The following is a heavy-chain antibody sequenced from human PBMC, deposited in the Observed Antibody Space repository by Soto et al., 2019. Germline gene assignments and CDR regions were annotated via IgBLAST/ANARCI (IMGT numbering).Heavy chain of an antibody. CDR3: AREEAVAVDY. D-gene: IGHD6-19*01. Sequence: GGSLRLSCAASGFTFSSYSMNWVRQAPGKGLEWVSYISSGSSTIYYADSVKGRFTISRDNAKNSLYLQMNSLRAEDTAVYYCAREEAVAVDYWGQGTLVTVSS. CDR1: GFTFSSYS. CDR2: ISSGSSTI. J-gene: IGHJ4*02. V-gene: IGHV3-48*01.